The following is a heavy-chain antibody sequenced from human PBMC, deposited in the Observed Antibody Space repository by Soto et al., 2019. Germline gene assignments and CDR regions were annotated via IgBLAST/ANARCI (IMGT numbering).Heavy chain of an antibody. CDR1: GYSLTSMG. CDR2: INSYNGDT. CDR3: ARGFLSNSFDL. D-gene: IGHD3-3*01. J-gene: IGHJ3*01. Sequence: GASVKVSCKTAGYSLTSMGIGWGRQAPGQGLEWMGWINSYNGDTKYGQNLQGRITMTTDTSTGTAYMELRSLTSDDTAVYYCARGFLSNSFDLWGQGTMVTVSS. V-gene: IGHV1-18*01.